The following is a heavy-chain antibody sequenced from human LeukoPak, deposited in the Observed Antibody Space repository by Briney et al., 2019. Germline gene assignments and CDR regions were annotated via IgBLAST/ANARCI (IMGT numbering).Heavy chain of an antibody. J-gene: IGHJ4*02. CDR2: IFPSGGEI. D-gene: IGHD5-18*01. Sequence: GGSLRLSCAASGFTFSTFAMLWVRQPPGKGLEWVSSIFPSGGEIHYADSVRGRFTISRDNSESILSLQMNSLRAEDTAIYYCATYRQVLLPFESWGQGTLVTVSS. V-gene: IGHV3-23*01. CDR3: ATYRQVLLPFES. CDR1: GFTFSTFA.